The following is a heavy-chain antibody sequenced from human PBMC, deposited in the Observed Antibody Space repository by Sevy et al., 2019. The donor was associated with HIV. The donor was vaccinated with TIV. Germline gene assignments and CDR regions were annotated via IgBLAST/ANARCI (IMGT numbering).Heavy chain of an antibody. J-gene: IGHJ4*02. CDR2: IWFDGSNK. V-gene: IGHV3-33*01. Sequence: GGFLRLSCAASGFNFSIYGMHWVRQAPGKGLEWVALIWFDGSNKYYGDSVKGRFTISRDNSKNTLFLQMNSLRAEDTAVYYCARGRDYGNFDYWGQGTLVTVSS. CDR1: GFNFSIYG. D-gene: IGHD4-17*01. CDR3: ARGRDYGNFDY.